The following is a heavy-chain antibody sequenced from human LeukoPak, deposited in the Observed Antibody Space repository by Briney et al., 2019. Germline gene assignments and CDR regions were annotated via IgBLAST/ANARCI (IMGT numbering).Heavy chain of an antibody. J-gene: IGHJ6*03. V-gene: IGHV3-30*02. D-gene: IGHD6-19*01. Sequence: PGGSLRLSCAASGFTFSSYGMHWVRQAPGKGLEWVAFIRYDGSNKYYADSVKGRLTISRDNAKNSLYLQMNSLRAEDTAVYYCARIAEGIAVAGTRYYYYYMDVWGKGTTVTVSS. CDR3: ARIAEGIAVAGTRYYYYYMDV. CDR2: IRYDGSNK. CDR1: GFTFSSYG.